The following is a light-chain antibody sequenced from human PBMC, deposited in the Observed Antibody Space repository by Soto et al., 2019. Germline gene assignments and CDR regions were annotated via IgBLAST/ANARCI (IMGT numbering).Light chain of an antibody. V-gene: IGKV3-11*01. CDR2: DAS. Sequence: ESVLTQSPATLSLSPGERATLSCRASQSVSSYLAWYQQKPGQAPRLLIYDASNRATGIPARFSGSGSGTDFTLTISSLEPEDFAVYYCQQRSNWPRTFGPGTKVDIK. CDR3: QQRSNWPRT. CDR1: QSVSSY. J-gene: IGKJ3*01.